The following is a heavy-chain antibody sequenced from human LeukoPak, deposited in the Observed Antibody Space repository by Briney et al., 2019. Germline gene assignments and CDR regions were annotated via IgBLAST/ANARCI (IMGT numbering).Heavy chain of an antibody. CDR3: AKGGRSTGLDY. CDR2: ISGSGGST. Sequence: PGGSLRLSCAASGFTFSNYAMTWVRQAPGKGLEWVSGISGSGGSTYYADSVKGRFTISRDNSMNTLYLQMNSLRAEDTAVYYCAKGGRSTGLDYWGQGTLVAVSS. J-gene: IGHJ4*01. D-gene: IGHD1-1*01. CDR1: GFTFSNYA. V-gene: IGHV3-23*01.